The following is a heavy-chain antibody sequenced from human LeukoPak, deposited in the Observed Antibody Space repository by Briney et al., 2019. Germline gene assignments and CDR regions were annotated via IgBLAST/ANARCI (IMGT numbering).Heavy chain of an antibody. Sequence: SQTLSLTCAISGDSVSSNSAAWNWIRQSPSGGLEWLVRTYYRSKWYNDYAVSVKGRIAINPDTSKNQFSLQLNSVTPEDTAVYYCARAKGRSPLFDYWGQGTLVTVSS. D-gene: IGHD6-13*01. CDR3: ARAKGRSPLFDY. CDR2: TYYRSKWYN. V-gene: IGHV6-1*01. CDR1: GDSVSSNSAA. J-gene: IGHJ4*02.